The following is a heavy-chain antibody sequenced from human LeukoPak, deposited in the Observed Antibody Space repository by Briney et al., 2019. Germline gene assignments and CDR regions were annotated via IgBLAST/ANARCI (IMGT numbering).Heavy chain of an antibody. V-gene: IGHV1-3*03. J-gene: IGHJ4*02. Sequence: ASVKVSCKASGYTFTSYAMHWVRQAPGQRLEWMGWINAGNGNTKYSQEFQGRVTITRDTSASTAYMELSSLRSEDMAVYYCARDHCSGGSCYGGDFDYWGQGTLVTVSS. D-gene: IGHD2-15*01. CDR3: ARDHCSGGSCYGGDFDY. CDR1: GYTFTSYA. CDR2: INAGNGNT.